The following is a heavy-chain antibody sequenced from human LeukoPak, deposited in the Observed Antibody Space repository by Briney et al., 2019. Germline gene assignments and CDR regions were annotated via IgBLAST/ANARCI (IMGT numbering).Heavy chain of an antibody. Sequence: PGGSLSLSCVASGFTFSNYAMSWVRQAPGKGLEWDSSVSTSGANIHYADSVKGRFTISRDNSRNTLFLQMTSLRAEDTAVYYCAKVGGRGGYWGEGESYFDHWGQGTLTTVSS. CDR1: GFTFSNYA. CDR2: VSTSGANI. J-gene: IGHJ4*02. V-gene: IGHV3-23*01. D-gene: IGHD5-24*01. CDR3: AKVGGRGGYWGEGESYFDH.